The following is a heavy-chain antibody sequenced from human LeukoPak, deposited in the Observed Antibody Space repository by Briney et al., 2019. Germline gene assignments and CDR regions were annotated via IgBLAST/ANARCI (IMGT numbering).Heavy chain of an antibody. D-gene: IGHD4-17*01. V-gene: IGHV1-2*02. CDR3: ATAHGDYGYSVYFDH. Sequence: GASVKVSCKASGYTFTSYYMHWVRQAPGQGLEWMGWINPNSGGTNYAQKFQGRVTMTRDTSISTAYMELSRLRSDDTAVYYCATAHGDYGYSVYFDHWGQGTPVTVSS. J-gene: IGHJ4*02. CDR1: GYTFTSYY. CDR2: INPNSGGT.